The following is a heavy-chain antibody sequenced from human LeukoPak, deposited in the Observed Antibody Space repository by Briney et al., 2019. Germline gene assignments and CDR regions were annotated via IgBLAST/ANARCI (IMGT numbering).Heavy chain of an antibody. CDR3: SRGPRFDP. CDR2: VNPNSGDT. CDR1: GYSFNIYE. V-gene: IGHV1-8*01. J-gene: IGHJ5*02. Sequence: ASVKVSFKTSGYSFNIYEVNWVRQATGQGLEWMGWVNPNSGDTDYAQKFQGRLTMTRNTYISTAYMELSGLRLEDTAVYYCSRGPRFDPWGQGTQVTVSS.